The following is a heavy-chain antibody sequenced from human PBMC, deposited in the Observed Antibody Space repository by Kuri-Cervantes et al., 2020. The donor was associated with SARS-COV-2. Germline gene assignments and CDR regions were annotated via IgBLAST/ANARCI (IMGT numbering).Heavy chain of an antibody. CDR3: ARDPGIAAAGTFPKEYYYYYYYMDV. CDR2: IYTSGST. CDR1: GSSISSGSYY. J-gene: IGHJ6*03. D-gene: IGHD6-13*01. Sequence: SETLSLTCTVSGSSISSGSYYWSWIRQPAGKGLEWIGYIYTSGSTNYNTSLKSRATISVDTSKNPFSLKLSSVTAADTAVYYCARDPGIAAAGTFPKEYYYYYYYMDVWGKGTTVTVSS. V-gene: IGHV4-61*09.